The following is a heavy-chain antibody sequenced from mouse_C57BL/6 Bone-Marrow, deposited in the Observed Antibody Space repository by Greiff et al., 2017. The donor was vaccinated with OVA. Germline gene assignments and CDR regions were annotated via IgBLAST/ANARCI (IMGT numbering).Heavy chain of an antibody. V-gene: IGHV7-1*01. CDR2: SRNKANDYTT. CDR1: GFTFSDFY. J-gene: IGHJ4*01. CDR3: ARDADEDYAMDY. Sequence: EVKVVDSGGGLVQSGRSLRLSCATSGFTFSDFYMEWVRQAPGKGLEWIAASRNKANDYTTEYSASVKGRFIVSRDTSQSILYLQMNALRAEDTAIYYCARDADEDYAMDYWGQGTSVTVSS.